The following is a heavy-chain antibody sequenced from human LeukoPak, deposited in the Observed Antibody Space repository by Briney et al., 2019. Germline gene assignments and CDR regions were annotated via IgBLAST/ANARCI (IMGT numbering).Heavy chain of an antibody. D-gene: IGHD4-23*01. J-gene: IGHJ4*02. CDR2: TYYSGST. CDR3: ARLRFGGNSYFDY. V-gene: IGHV4-59*08. CDR1: AGSISRYY. Sequence: SETLSLTCTVSAGSISRYYWSWIRQPPGKGLEWIGYTYYSGSTNYNPSLKSRVTKSVDTSKNQFSLKLSSVTAADTAVYYCARLRFGGNSYFDYGGQETLVTVSS.